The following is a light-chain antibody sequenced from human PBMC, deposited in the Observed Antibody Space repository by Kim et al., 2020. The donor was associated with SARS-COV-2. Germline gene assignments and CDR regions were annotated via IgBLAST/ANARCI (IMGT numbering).Light chain of an antibody. CDR3: QVWDSSSDHPV. J-gene: IGLJ3*02. CDR2: YDS. CDR1: NIGSES. V-gene: IGLV3-21*04. Sequence: APGKTARITCGGNNIGSESVHLYQQKPGQAPVLVIYYDSDRPSGIPERFSGSNSGNTATLTISRVEAGDEADYYCQVWDSSSDHPVFGGGTKLTVL.